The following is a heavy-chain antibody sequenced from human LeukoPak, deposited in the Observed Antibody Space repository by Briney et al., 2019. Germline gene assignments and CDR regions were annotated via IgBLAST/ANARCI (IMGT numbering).Heavy chain of an antibody. CDR3: AKAGIRYFDWTNFDY. CDR2: ISAYNGNT. D-gene: IGHD3-9*01. Sequence: ASVKVSCKASGYTFTSYGISWVRQAPGQGLEWMGWISAYNGNTNYAQKLQGRVTMTTDTSTSTAYMELRSLRSDDTAVYYRAKAGIRYFDWTNFDYWGQGTLVTVSS. V-gene: IGHV1-18*01. CDR1: GYTFTSYG. J-gene: IGHJ4*02.